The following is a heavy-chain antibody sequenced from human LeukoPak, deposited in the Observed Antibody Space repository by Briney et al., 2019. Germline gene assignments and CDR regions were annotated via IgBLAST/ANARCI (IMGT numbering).Heavy chain of an antibody. J-gene: IGHJ4*02. V-gene: IGHV3-20*04. CDR3: ARIIGISGTYPTDY. D-gene: IGHD1-26*01. CDR1: GFTFGDYG. Sequence: GGSLRLSCAASGFTFGDYGMNWVRQVPGKGLEWVSGINWIGGSTGYGDSVKGRFIISRDNARNSLYLEMNSLRAEDTAVYYCARIIGISGTYPTDYWGQGTLVTVSS. CDR2: INWIGGST.